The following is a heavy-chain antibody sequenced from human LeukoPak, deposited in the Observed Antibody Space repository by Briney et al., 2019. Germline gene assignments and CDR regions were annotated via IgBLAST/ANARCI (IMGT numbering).Heavy chain of an antibody. CDR3: ARDAWFGAGRTFAY. J-gene: IGHJ4*02. CDR1: GGSISSSSYY. Sequence: SETLSLTCTVSGGSISSSSYYWGWIRQPPGKGLEWIGYIYYSGSTNYNPSLKSRVTISVDTSKNQFSLRLSSVTAADTAVYYCARDAWFGAGRTFAYWGQGTLVTVSS. V-gene: IGHV4-61*05. D-gene: IGHD3-10*01. CDR2: IYYSGST.